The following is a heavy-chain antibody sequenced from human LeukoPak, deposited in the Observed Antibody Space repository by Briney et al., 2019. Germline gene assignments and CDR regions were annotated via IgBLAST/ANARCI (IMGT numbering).Heavy chain of an antibody. CDR3: AKGPGFIPYYYDSSGFTLDY. J-gene: IGHJ4*02. D-gene: IGHD3-22*01. Sequence: GGSLRLSCAASGFTFSKYAMGWGRQAPGRGLEGVAFIRYDGSNKYYADSVKGRFTISRDNSKNKLYLQMNSLRAEDTAVYYCAKGPGFIPYYYDSSGFTLDYWGQGTLVTVSS. CDR1: GFTFSKYA. CDR2: IRYDGSNK. V-gene: IGHV3-30*02.